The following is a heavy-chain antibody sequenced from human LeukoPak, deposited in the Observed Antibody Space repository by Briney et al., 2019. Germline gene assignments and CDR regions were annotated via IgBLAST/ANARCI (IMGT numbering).Heavy chain of an antibody. V-gene: IGHV4-61*02. CDR2: IYTSGST. J-gene: IGHJ5*02. D-gene: IGHD3-16*02. CDR3: ARDRAYDYVWGSYRYIWFDP. CDR1: GGSISSGSYY. Sequence: SQTLSLTCTVSGGSISSGSYYWSWIRQPAGKGLEWIGRIYTSGSTNYNPSLKSRVTISVDTSKNQFSLKLSSVTAADTAVYYCARDRAYDYVWGSYRYIWFDPGAREPWSPSPQ.